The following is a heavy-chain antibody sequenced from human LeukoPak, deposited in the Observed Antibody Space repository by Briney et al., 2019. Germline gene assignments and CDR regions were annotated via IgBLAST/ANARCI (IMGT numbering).Heavy chain of an antibody. V-gene: IGHV4-38-2*02. CDR1: GGSISSGYY. J-gene: IGHJ4*02. Sequence: SETLSLTCTVSGGSISSGYYWGWIRQPPGKGLEWIGGIYHSGSTYYNPSLKSRVTISVDTSKNQFSLKLSSVTAADTAVYYCARSYSGSYLTPFDYWGQGTLVTVSS. CDR3: ARSYSGSYLTPFDY. D-gene: IGHD1-26*01. CDR2: IYHSGST.